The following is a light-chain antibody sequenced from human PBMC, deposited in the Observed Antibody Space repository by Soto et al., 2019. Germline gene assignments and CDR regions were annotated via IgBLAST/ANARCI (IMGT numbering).Light chain of an antibody. CDR2: EVN. J-gene: IGLJ1*01. V-gene: IGLV2-8*01. CDR1: SRDVCGYNY. Sequence: QSVLTQPPSASGSPGQSVAISCTGTSRDVCGYNYVSWYQQHPGKAPKLMIYEVNKRPSGVPDRFSGSKSGNTASLTVSGLQAEDEADYYCSSYAGSSNVFGTGTKVTVL. CDR3: SSYAGSSNV.